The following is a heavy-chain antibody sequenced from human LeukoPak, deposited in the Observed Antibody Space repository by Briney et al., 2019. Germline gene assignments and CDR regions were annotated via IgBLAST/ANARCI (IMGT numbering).Heavy chain of an antibody. CDR3: GKNSVEMGYYYGMDV. D-gene: IGHD5-24*01. V-gene: IGHV3-23*01. J-gene: IGHJ6*02. CDR2: ISGSGGST. CDR1: GFTFSSYA. Sequence: GGSLRLSCAASGFTFSSYAMSWVRQAPGKGLEWVSAISGSGGSTYYADSVKGRFTISRDNSKNTLYLQMNSLRAEDTAVYYCGKNSVEMGYYYGMDVWGQGTTVTVSS.